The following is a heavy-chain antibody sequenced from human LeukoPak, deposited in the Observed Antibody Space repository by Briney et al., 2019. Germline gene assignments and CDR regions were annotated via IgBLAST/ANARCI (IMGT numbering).Heavy chain of an antibody. CDR2: IYYSGST. Sequence: SETLSLTCTVSGGSISSGGYYWSWIRQHPGKGLEWIGYIYYSGSTYYNPSLKSRVTISVDTSKNQFSLKLSSVTAADTAVYYCARALDYSNYYYFDYWGQGTLVTVSP. V-gene: IGHV4-31*03. J-gene: IGHJ4*02. D-gene: IGHD4-11*01. CDR1: GGSISSGGYY. CDR3: ARALDYSNYYYFDY.